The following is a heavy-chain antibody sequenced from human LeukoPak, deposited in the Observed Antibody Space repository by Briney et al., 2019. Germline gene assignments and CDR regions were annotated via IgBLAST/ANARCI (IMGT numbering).Heavy chain of an antibody. CDR1: GDSISSYD. V-gene: IGHV4-59*01. J-gene: IGHJ4*02. D-gene: IGHD3-10*01. CDR3: ARGEYYFDY. Sequence: SETLSLTCTVSGDSISSYDWSWIRKPPGKGLEWIGYAYHSGITNYNPSLTSRVIMSVDTSKNQFSLKLSSVTAADTAVYYCARGEYYFDYWGQGTLVTVSS. CDR2: AYHSGIT.